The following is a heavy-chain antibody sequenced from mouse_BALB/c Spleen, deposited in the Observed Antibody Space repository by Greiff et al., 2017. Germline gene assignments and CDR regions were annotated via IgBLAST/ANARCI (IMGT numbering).Heavy chain of an antibody. CDR3: ARHYYGRGNAMDY. J-gene: IGHJ4*01. CDR1: GFNIKDYY. Sequence: VQLKQSGAELVRPGALVKLSCKASGFNIKDYYMHWVKQRPEQGLEWIGWIDPENGNTIYDPKFQGKASITADTSSNTAYLQLSSLTSEDTAVYYCARHYYGRGNAMDYWGQGTSVTVSS. CDR2: IDPENGNT. V-gene: IGHV14-1*02. D-gene: IGHD1-1*01.